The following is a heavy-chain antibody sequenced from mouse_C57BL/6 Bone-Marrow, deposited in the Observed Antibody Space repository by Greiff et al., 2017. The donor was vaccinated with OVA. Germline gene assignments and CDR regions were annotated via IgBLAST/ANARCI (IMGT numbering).Heavy chain of an antibody. J-gene: IGHJ3*01. CDR1: GYTFTSYG. Sequence: QVQLKESGAELARPGASVKLSCKASGYTFTSYGISWVKQRTGQGLEWIGEIYPRSGNTYYNEKFKGQATLTADTSSSTAYMELRSLTSEDSAVYFCARGAGQLRPLAYGGQGTLVTVSA. D-gene: IGHD3-2*02. CDR3: ARGAGQLRPLAY. V-gene: IGHV1-81*01. CDR2: IYPRSGNT.